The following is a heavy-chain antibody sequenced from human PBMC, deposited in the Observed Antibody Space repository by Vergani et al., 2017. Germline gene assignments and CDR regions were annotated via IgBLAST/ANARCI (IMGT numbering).Heavy chain of an antibody. V-gene: IGHV4-59*01. CDR1: GGSMSGYY. CDR3: GRVADFYGLGSRLLDL. J-gene: IGHJ5*02. CDR2: MYHSGST. Sequence: QVRLQESGPGLVKPSETLSLTCSVSGGSMSGYYWSWIRQPPGKELEWIGYMYHSGSTNYNPSLETRVTISGDTSKNQFSLKLNSVTEADTAVYYCGRVADFYGLGSRLLDLWGQGILVTVSS. D-gene: IGHD3-10*01.